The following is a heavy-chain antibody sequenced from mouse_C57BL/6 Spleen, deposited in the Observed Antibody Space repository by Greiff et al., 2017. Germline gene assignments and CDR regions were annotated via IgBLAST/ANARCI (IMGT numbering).Heavy chain of an antibody. CDR3: ARSYYYGSSYDCYAMDY. Sequence: QVQLQQPGTELVKPGASVKLSCKASGYTFTSYWMHWVKQRPGQGLEWIGNINPSNGGTNYNEQFKSKATLPEANSSSTAYKQLSRLTSEDSGVNYGARSYYYGSSYDCYAMDYWGQGTSVTVSS. D-gene: IGHD1-1*01. CDR1: GYTFTSYW. J-gene: IGHJ4*01. CDR2: INPSNGGT. V-gene: IGHV1-53*01.